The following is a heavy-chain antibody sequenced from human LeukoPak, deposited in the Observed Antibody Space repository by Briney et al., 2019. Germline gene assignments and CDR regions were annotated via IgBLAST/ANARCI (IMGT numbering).Heavy chain of an antibody. Sequence: PGGSLRLSCAASGFTFSSYSMNWVRQAPGKGLEWVSSISSSSSYIYYADPVKGRFTISRDNAKNSLYLQMNSLRAEDTAVYYCARDLAGYGDSEFDYWGQGTLVTVSS. D-gene: IGHD4-17*01. CDR1: GFTFSSYS. CDR2: ISSSSSYI. J-gene: IGHJ4*02. CDR3: ARDLAGYGDSEFDY. V-gene: IGHV3-21*01.